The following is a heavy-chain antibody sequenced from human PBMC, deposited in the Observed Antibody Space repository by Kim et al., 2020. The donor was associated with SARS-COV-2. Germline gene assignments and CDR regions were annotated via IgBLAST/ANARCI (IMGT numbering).Heavy chain of an antibody. V-gene: IGHV4-39*07. CDR3: AREMEGYLNWFDP. CDR1: GGSISSSSYY. D-gene: IGHD5-12*01. J-gene: IGHJ5*02. Sequence: SETLSLTCTVSGGSISSSSYYWGWIRQPPGKGLEWIGSIYYSGSTYYNPSLKSRVTISVDTSKNQFSLKLSSVTAADTAVYYCAREMEGYLNWFDPWGQGTLVTVSS. CDR2: IYYSGST.